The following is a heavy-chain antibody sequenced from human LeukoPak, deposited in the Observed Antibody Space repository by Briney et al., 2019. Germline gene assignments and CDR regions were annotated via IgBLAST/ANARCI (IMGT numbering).Heavy chain of an antibody. CDR3: ARANDYGDFPRED. V-gene: IGHV3-66*01. CDR2: IYSGGST. CDR1: GFTVSSNY. D-gene: IGHD4-17*01. Sequence: GGSLRLSCAASGFTVSSNYMSWVRQAPGKGLEWVSVIYSGGSTYYADSVEGRFTISRDNSKNTLYLQMNSLRAEDTAVYYCARANDYGDFPREDWGQGTLVTVSS. J-gene: IGHJ4*02.